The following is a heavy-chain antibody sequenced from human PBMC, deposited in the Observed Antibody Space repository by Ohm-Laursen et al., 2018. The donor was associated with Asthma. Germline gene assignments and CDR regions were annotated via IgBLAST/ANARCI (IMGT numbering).Heavy chain of an antibody. J-gene: IGHJ4*02. CDR3: AKTTGTSSRTSDY. CDR2: ISSNGGST. V-gene: IGHV3-23*01. Sequence: SLRLSCAASGYTFSRYSIHWVRQVPGKGLEWVSGISSNGGSTQYADSVKGRFTISRDNSKNTLFLQMSSLRAEDTAVYYCAKTTGTSSRTSDYWGQGTLVTVSS. D-gene: IGHD1-1*01. CDR1: GYTFSRYS.